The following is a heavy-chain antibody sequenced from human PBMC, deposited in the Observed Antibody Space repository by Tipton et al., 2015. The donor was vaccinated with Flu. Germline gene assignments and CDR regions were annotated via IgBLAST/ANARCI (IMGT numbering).Heavy chain of an antibody. CDR2: MYHSGSS. CDR1: YGSMTGHY. CDR3: ARGDSSGYYFDY. Sequence: TLSLTCTASYGSMTGHYWSWIRQPPGKGLEWIWYMYHSGSSNYNPSLKSRLTVSVDTSNFQSSLTLTPVTAADTAVYYCARGDSSGYYFDYWGQGILVTVSS. V-gene: IGHV4-59*11. D-gene: IGHD3-22*01. J-gene: IGHJ4*02.